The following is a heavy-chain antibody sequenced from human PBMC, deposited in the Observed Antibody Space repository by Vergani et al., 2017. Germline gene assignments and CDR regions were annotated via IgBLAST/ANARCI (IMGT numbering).Heavy chain of an antibody. CDR3: AKQRAYESSGYIVY. CDR1: GFTFSSYG. D-gene: IGHD3-22*01. Sequence: QVQLVESGGGVVQPGRSLRLSCEVSGFTFSSYGMHWVRQAPGKGLEWVAVISNDGSNKDYADSVKGRFTISRDNSKNTLYVQMNSLRAEDTAVYYCAKQRAYESSGYIVYWGQGTLVTVSS. V-gene: IGHV3-30*18. J-gene: IGHJ4*02. CDR2: ISNDGSNK.